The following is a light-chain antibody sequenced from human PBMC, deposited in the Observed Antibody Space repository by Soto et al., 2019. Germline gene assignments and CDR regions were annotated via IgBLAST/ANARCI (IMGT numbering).Light chain of an antibody. CDR3: QQFGSSSWT. Sequence: ESGLTQSPGTLSLSPGVKATLSCRASQSVSSSYLAWYQQKPGQAPRLLIYGASSRATGIPDRFSGSGSGTDFTLTVSRLEPEDFAVYYCQQFGSSSWTFGQGTKVDIK. V-gene: IGKV3-20*01. CDR2: GAS. J-gene: IGKJ1*01. CDR1: QSVSSSY.